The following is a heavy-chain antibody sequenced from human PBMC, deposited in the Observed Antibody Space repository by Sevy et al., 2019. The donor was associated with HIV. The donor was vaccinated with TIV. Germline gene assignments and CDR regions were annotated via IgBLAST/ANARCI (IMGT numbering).Heavy chain of an antibody. D-gene: IGHD2-21*01. V-gene: IGHV3-7*01. Sequence: GGSLRLSCAASGFTFTRYWMSWVRQAPGKGLGWVANINEDGSEKYYVSSVKGRFTISRENARKSLHLQMNSLRAEDTAIYYCARDVAAGDFWGQGTLVTVSS. CDR1: GFTFTRYW. J-gene: IGHJ4*02. CDR3: ARDVAAGDF. CDR2: INEDGSEK.